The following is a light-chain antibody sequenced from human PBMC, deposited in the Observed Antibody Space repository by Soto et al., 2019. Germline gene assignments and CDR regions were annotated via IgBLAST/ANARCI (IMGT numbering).Light chain of an antibody. CDR2: AAS. V-gene: IGKV1-27*01. Sequence: DIQMTQSPSSLSASVGDRVTITCRASQGIRNYLAWYQQKPGKVPKLLIYAASTLQSGVPSRFSGSGSGTDFTLSISSLQPEDVGSYYCQKYNDAPFTFGGGTKVEIK. CDR3: QKYNDAPFT. CDR1: QGIRNY. J-gene: IGKJ4*01.